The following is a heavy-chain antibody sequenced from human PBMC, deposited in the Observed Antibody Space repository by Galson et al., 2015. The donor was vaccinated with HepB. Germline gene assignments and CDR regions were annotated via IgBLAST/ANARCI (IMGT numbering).Heavy chain of an antibody. Sequence: SLRLSCAASGFTFSSYAMHWVRQAPGKGLEWVAVISYDGSNKYYADSVKGRFTISRDNSKNTLYLQMNSLRAEDTAVYYCARGSSSWYDWFYYGMDVWGQGTTVTVSS. D-gene: IGHD6-13*01. CDR2: ISYDGSNK. V-gene: IGHV3-30-3*01. CDR1: GFTFSSYA. CDR3: ARGSSSWYDWFYYGMDV. J-gene: IGHJ6*02.